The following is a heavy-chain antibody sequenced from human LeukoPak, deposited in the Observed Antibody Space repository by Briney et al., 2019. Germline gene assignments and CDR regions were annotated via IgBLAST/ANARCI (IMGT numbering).Heavy chain of an antibody. CDR3: SRASITMVRGVIGGNWFDP. J-gene: IGHJ5*02. D-gene: IGHD3-10*01. CDR2: ISAYNGNT. CDR1: GYTFTSYG. V-gene: IGHV1-18*01. Sequence: ASVKVSCKSSGYTFTSYGISCGSQAPGQGLEWMGWISAYNGNTNYAQKLQGRVTMTTDTSTSTAYMELRSLRSDDTAVYYCSRASITMVRGVIGGNWFDPWGQGTLVTASS.